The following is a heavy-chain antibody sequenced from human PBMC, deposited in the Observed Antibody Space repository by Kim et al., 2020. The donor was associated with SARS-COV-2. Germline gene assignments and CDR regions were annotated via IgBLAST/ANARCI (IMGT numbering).Heavy chain of an antibody. J-gene: IGHJ2*01. CDR2: K. D-gene: IGHD7-27*01. V-gene: IGHV3-7*04. Sequence: KYDADAVRSRFAISRDNAKNSQSLQMNSLRLDDTALYYCAWFSGVWHYAVWGRGTLVTVSS. CDR3: AWFSGVWHYAV.